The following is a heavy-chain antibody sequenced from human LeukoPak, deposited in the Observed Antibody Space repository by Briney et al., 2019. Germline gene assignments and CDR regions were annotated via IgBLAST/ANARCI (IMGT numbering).Heavy chain of an antibody. CDR2: INSDGSWT. D-gene: IGHD6-6*01. J-gene: IGHJ4*02. CDR1: GNYW. V-gene: IGHV3-74*01. CDR3: SRVSAYTTSSGEFDY. Sequence: GGSLRLSCAASGNYWMHWVRQAPGKGLVWVSHINSDGSWTSYADSVKGRFTISKDNAKNSLYLQMNSLRAEDTALYYCSRVSAYTTSSGEFDYWGQGTLVTVSS.